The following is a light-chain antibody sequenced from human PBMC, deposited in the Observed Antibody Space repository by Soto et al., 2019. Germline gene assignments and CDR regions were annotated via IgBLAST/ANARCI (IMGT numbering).Light chain of an antibody. CDR3: SSYTSSNTRVV. CDR1: SSDVGGYDY. J-gene: IGLJ3*02. V-gene: IGLV2-14*01. CDR2: DVT. Sequence: QSALTQPASVSGSPGQSITISCTGTSSDVGGYDYVSWYQQYPGKAPKIMIYDVTNRPSGVSNRFSGSKSGNTASLTISGLHTEDEAHYYCSSYTSSNTRVVFGGGTKLTVL.